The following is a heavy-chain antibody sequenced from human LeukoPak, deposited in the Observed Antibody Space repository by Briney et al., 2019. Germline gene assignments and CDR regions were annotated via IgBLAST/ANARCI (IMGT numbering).Heavy chain of an antibody. CDR3: ARPSDAFDI. J-gene: IGHJ3*02. CDR1: GFTFSSYG. V-gene: IGHV3-33*01. Sequence: GGSLRLSCAASGFTFSSYGMHWVRQAPGKGLEWVAVIWYDGSNKYYADSVKGRFTISRDNSKNALYLQMNSLRAEDTAVYYCARPSDAFDIWGQGTMVTVSS. CDR2: IWYDGSNK.